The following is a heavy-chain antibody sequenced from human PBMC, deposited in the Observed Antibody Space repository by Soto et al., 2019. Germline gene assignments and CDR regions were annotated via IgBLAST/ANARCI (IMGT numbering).Heavy chain of an antibody. J-gene: IGHJ5*02. V-gene: IGHV3-15*01. CDR3: TTVGSWYYDFWSGPPDGT. CDR1: GFTFSNAW. CDR2: IKSKTDGGTT. D-gene: IGHD3-3*01. Sequence: GESLKISCAASGFTFSNAWMSWVRQAPGKGLEWVGRIKSKTDGGTTDYAAPVKGRFTISRDDSKNTLYLQMNSLKTEDTAVYYCTTVGSWYYDFWSGPPDGTWGQGTLVTVSS.